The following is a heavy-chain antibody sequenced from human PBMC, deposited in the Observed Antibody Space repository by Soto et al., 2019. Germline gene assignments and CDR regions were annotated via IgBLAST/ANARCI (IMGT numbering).Heavy chain of an antibody. CDR1: GFTFSSYA. J-gene: IGHJ5*02. Sequence: GGSLRLSCAASGFTFSSYAMSWVRQAPGKGLEWVSAISGSGGSTYYADSVKGRFTISRDNSKNTLYLQMNSLRAEDTAVYYCANEQYYDFWSDPGVYNGFDAGAKGTLVTVSS. CDR3: ANEQYYDFWSDPGVYNGFDA. D-gene: IGHD3-3*01. CDR2: ISGSGGST. V-gene: IGHV3-23*01.